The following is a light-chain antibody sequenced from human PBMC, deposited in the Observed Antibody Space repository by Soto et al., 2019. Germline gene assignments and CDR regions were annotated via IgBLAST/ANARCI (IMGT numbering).Light chain of an antibody. CDR3: EQSYSSPVS. V-gene: IGKV1-39*01. CDR2: AAS. Sequence: DSHLAQSTAALSTARGDRVTITYRASQSIKSYLNWYRQKPGKAPKLLIYAASSLQSGVPSRFSGRGSGTDFTRTIISLQPQDFAPSYCEQSYSSPVSFGEGTRLEIK. CDR1: QSIKSY. J-gene: IGKJ5*01.